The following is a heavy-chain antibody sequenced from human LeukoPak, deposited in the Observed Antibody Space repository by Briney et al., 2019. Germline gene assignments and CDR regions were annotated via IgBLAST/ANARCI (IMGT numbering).Heavy chain of an antibody. V-gene: IGHV4-39*07. D-gene: IGHD2-2*02. CDR2: IYYSGST. CDR3: ARGGGYCSSTSCYKTVAFDI. Sequence: GSLRLSCAASGFTFSSYAMSWVRQAPGKGLEWIGSIYYSGSTYYNPSLKSRVTISVDTSKNQFSLKLSSVTAANTAVYYCARGGGYCSSTSCYKTVAFDIWGQGTMVTVSS. J-gene: IGHJ3*02. CDR1: GFTFSSYA.